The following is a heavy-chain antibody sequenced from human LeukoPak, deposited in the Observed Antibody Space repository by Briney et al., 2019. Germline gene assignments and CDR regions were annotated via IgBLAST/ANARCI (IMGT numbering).Heavy chain of an antibody. D-gene: IGHD6-25*01. CDR1: GGSVTSTNW. J-gene: IGHJ4*02. Sequence: TSETLSLTCDVSGGSVTSTNWWTWFRQPPGKGLEWIGEVHLDGRTNYNPSLKSRLVMSADLPENHISLKLTSVTTADTAVYYCAREGGFYRPLDYSGQGTLVTVSS. CDR3: AREGGFYRPLDY. CDR2: VHLDGRT. V-gene: IGHV4-4*02.